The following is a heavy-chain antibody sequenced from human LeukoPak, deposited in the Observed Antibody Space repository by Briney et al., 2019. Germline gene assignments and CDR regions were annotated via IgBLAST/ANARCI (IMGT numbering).Heavy chain of an antibody. Sequence: ASVKVSCKASGYTFTSFGIHWVRQAPGQGLEWMGRIRTHNGHTNFAQKFQGRVTMTTDTSTNTAYMELRSLRSDDTAVYYCVRGPMELASYWGQGTLVTVSS. J-gene: IGHJ4*02. CDR2: IRTHNGHT. D-gene: IGHD1-7*01. CDR3: VRGPMELASY. V-gene: IGHV1-18*04. CDR1: GYTFTSFG.